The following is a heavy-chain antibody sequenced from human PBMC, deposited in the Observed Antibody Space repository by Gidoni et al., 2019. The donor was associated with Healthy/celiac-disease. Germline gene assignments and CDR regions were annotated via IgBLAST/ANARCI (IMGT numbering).Heavy chain of an antibody. CDR1: GFTFSNAW. Sequence: EVQLVESGGGLVKPGGSLRLSCAASGFTFSNAWMSWVRQAPGKGLEWVGRIKSKTDGGTTDYAAPVKGRFTISRDDSKNTLYLQMNSLKTEDTAVYYCTTVPSPHSSSSTFDPWGQGTLVTVSS. CDR2: IKSKTDGGTT. D-gene: IGHD6-6*01. CDR3: TTVPSPHSSSSTFDP. J-gene: IGHJ5*02. V-gene: IGHV3-15*01.